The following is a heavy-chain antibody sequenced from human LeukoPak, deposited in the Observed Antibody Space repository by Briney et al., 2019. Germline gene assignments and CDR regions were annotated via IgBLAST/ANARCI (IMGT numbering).Heavy chain of an antibody. V-gene: IGHV4-4*07. CDR1: GGSISSYY. Sequence: SETLSLTCTVSGGSISSYYWSWIRQPAGKGLEWIGRIYTSGSTNYNPSLKSRVTMSVDTSKNQFSLKLSSVTAADTAVYYCARGRQTYYYDSSGSSQHWGQGTLVTVSS. D-gene: IGHD3-22*01. CDR3: ARGRQTYYYDSSGSSQH. CDR2: IYTSGST. J-gene: IGHJ1*01.